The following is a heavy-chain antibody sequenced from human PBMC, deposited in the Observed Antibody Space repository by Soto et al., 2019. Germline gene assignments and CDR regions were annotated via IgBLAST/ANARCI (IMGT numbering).Heavy chain of an antibody. Sequence: VQLLESGGGLVQPGGSLRLSCAASGFTFSSYAMSWVRQAPGKGLEWVSAIRGSGGSTYYADSVKGRFTISRDNSKNALYLQMNSLRAEDTAVYYCLSLGGDYSPEYFQHWGQGTLVTVSS. CDR1: GFTFSSYA. V-gene: IGHV3-23*01. D-gene: IGHD4-17*01. CDR2: IRGSGGST. CDR3: LSLGGDYSPEYFQH. J-gene: IGHJ1*01.